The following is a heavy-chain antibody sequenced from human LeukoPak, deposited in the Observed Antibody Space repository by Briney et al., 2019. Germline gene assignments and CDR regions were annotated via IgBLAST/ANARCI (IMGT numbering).Heavy chain of an antibody. CDR3: AKDYIGWEGAFDI. CDR1: GFTFNDYA. J-gene: IGHJ3*02. V-gene: IGHV3-9*01. D-gene: IGHD6-19*01. CDR2: ISWNSGSI. Sequence: QAGGSLRLSCAASGFTFNDYAMHWVRQAPGKGLEWVSGISWNSGSIGYADSVKGRFTISRDNSKNTLYLQMNSLRAEDTAVYYCAKDYIGWEGAFDIWGQGTMVTVSS.